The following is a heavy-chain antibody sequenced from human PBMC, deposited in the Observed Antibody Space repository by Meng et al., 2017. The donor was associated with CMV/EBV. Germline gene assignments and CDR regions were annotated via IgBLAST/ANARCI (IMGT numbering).Heavy chain of an antibody. V-gene: IGHV3-48*03. D-gene: IGHD2-2*01. CDR3: AGLIGYCSSTSCLRPDFDY. CDR1: GFTFSSYE. Sequence: GESLKISCAASGFTFSSYEMNWVRQAPGKGLEWVSYISSSGSTIYYADSVKGRFTISRDNAKNSLYLQMNSLRAEDTAVYYCAGLIGYCSSTSCLRPDFDYWGQGTLVTVSS. J-gene: IGHJ4*02. CDR2: ISSSGSTI.